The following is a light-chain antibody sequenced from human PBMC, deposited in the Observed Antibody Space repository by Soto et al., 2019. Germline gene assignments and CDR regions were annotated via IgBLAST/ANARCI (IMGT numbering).Light chain of an antibody. CDR2: GAS. Sequence: IVWTQSPGTLSLSPGERATLSCRASQSVSSSYLAWYQQKPGQAPRLLIYGASSRATGIPDRFSGSGCGTDFALTISRLEPEDYAVYYCQQYGSSPPLSFGGGTQVEIK. V-gene: IGKV3-20*01. CDR3: QQYGSSPPLS. J-gene: IGKJ4*01. CDR1: QSVSSSY.